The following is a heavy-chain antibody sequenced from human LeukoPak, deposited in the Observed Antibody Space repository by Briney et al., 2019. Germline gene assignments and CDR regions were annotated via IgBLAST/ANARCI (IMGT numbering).Heavy chain of an antibody. CDR2: IYDSGNT. Sequence: PSETLSLTCTVSGGSISSSSYYWGWIRQPPGKGLEWIGSIYDSGNTYYNPSLKSRVTISVDTSKKQFSLKLNSVTAADTAVYYCAESRGLLLYWGQGTLVTVSS. CDR3: AESRGLLLY. D-gene: IGHD1-26*01. V-gene: IGHV4-39*01. J-gene: IGHJ4*02. CDR1: GGSISSSSYY.